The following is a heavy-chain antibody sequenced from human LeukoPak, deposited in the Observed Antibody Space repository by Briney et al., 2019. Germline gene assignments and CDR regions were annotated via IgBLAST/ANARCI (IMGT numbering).Heavy chain of an antibody. CDR3: ARYYYGSGRYYYYMDV. J-gene: IGHJ6*03. V-gene: IGHV1-18*01. D-gene: IGHD3-10*01. CDR2: ISAYNGNT. Sequence: ASVKVSCKDSGYTFTSYGISWLRQAPGQGLEWMGWISAYNGNTNYAQKLQGRVTMTTDTSTSTAYMELRSLRSDDTAVYYCARYYYGSGRYYYYMDVWGKGTTVTVSS. CDR1: GYTFTSYG.